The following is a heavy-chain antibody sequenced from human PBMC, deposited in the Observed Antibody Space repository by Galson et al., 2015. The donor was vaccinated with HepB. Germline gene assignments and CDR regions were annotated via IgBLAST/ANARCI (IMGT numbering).Heavy chain of an antibody. CDR1: GGSFSGYY. V-gene: IGHV4-34*01. CDR2: INHSGST. Sequence: SETLSLTCAVYGGSFSGYYWSWIRQPPGKGLEWIGEINHSGSTNYNPSLKSRVTISVDTSKNQFSLKLSSVTAADTAVYYCARGPPNYYGSGSYYGYWGQGTLVTVSS. D-gene: IGHD3-10*01. CDR3: ARGPPNYYGSGSYYGY. J-gene: IGHJ4*02.